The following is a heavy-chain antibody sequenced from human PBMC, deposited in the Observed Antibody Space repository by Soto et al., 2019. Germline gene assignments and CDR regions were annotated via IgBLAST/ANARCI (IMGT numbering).Heavy chain of an antibody. J-gene: IGHJ5*02. V-gene: IGHV4-39*01. Sequence: QLQLQESGPGLVKPSETLSLTCTVSGGSISSGSYYWGWIRQPPGKGLEWIGSIYYSGSTYYNPSLKSRVTISVDTSKNQFSLKLSSVTAADTAVYYCARHKDSSGPSGGWFDPWGQGTLVTVSS. CDR3: ARHKDSSGPSGGWFDP. CDR2: IYYSGST. CDR1: GGSISSGSYY. D-gene: IGHD3-22*01.